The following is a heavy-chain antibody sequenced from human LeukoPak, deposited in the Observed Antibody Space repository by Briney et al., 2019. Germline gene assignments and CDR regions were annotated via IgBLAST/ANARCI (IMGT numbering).Heavy chain of an antibody. D-gene: IGHD6-19*01. CDR1: GGSISSDY. Sequence: PSETLSLTCTVSGGSISSDYWSWIRQPPGKGLEWIGYIYYSGSTNYNPSLKSRVTISVDTSKNQFSLKLSSVTAADTAVYYCAGTWYSSGWYSYYFDYWGQGTLVTVSS. CDR2: IYYSGST. CDR3: AGTWYSSGWYSYYFDY. J-gene: IGHJ4*02. V-gene: IGHV4-59*01.